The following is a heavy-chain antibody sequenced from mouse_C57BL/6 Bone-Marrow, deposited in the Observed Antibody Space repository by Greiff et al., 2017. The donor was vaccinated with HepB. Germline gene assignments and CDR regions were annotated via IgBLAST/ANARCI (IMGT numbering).Heavy chain of an antibody. CDR1: GFNIKNTY. D-gene: IGHD2-1*01. Sequence: VQLKESVAELVRPGASVKLSCTASGFNIKNTYMHWVKQRPEQGLEWIGRIDPANGNTKYAPKFQGKATITADTSSNTAYLQLSSLTSEDTAIYYCASLYYGNYYFDYWGQGTTLTVSS. J-gene: IGHJ2*01. V-gene: IGHV14-3*01. CDR3: ASLYYGNYYFDY. CDR2: IDPANGNT.